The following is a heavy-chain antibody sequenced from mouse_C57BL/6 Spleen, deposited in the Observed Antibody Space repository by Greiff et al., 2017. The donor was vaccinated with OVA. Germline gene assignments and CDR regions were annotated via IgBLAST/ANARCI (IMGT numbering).Heavy chain of an antibody. Sequence: EVQLQQSGPELVKPGDSVKISCKASGYSFTGYFMNWVMQSHGKSLEWIGRINPYNGDTFYNQKFKGKATLTVDKSSSTAHMELRSLTSEDSAVYYCARPTVVDGHWYFDVWGTGTTVTVSS. CDR1: GYSFTGYF. J-gene: IGHJ1*03. CDR2: INPYNGDT. V-gene: IGHV1-20*01. D-gene: IGHD1-1*01. CDR3: ARPTVVDGHWYFDV.